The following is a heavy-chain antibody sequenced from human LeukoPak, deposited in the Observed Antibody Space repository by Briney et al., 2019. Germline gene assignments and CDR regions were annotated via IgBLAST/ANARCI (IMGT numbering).Heavy chain of an antibody. J-gene: IGHJ4*02. CDR2: ITSNNDYM. CDR3: ARGTNGWYSGY. D-gene: IGHD2-8*01. V-gene: IGHV3-21*01. Sequence: GGSLRLSCAASGFSFNTHGMHWVRQAPGKGLEWVASITSNNDYMNHADSVKGRFTISRDNAENSLYLQMNSLRAEDTAVYYCARGTNGWYSGYWGQGTLVTVSS. CDR1: GFSFNTHG.